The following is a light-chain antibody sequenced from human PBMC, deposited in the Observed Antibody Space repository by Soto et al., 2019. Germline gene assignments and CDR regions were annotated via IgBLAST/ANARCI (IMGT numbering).Light chain of an antibody. CDR2: EVS. Sequence: QSALTQPRSVSGSPGQSVTISCTGTSSDVGGYNYVSWYQQHPGKAPKLIISEVSKRPSGVPDRFSGSKSGNTASLTVSGLQAEDEADYYCSSYAGSNNYVFGTGTQLTVL. J-gene: IGLJ7*01. CDR1: SSDVGGYNY. V-gene: IGLV2-8*01. CDR3: SSYAGSNNYV.